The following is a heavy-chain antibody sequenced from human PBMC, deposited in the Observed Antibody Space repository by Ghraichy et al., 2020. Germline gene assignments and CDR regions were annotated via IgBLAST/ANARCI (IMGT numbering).Heavy chain of an antibody. V-gene: IGHV4-61*01. CDR3: AILYGSGSHYPEY. CDR2: IYYSGST. CDR1: GGSVSSGSYY. Sequence: SETLSLTCTVSGGSVSSGSYYWSWIRQPPGKGLEWIGYIYYSGSTNYNPSLKSRVTISVDTSKNQFSLKLSSVTAADTAVYYCAILYGSGSHYPEYWGQGTLVIVSS. J-gene: IGHJ4*02. D-gene: IGHD3-10*01.